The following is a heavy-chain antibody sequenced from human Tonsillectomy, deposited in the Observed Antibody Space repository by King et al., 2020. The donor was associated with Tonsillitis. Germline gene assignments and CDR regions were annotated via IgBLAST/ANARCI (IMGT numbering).Heavy chain of an antibody. D-gene: IGHD7-27*01. V-gene: IGHV4-59*08. CDR2: IDYTGSS. CDR3: ARYGPSALGLDY. CDR1: GNSFSSYY. J-gene: IGHJ4*02. Sequence: VQLQESGPGLVKASETLSLTCMVSGNSFSSYYWSWIRQPPGKGLEWIGYIDYTGSSNYNPSLKSRATMSGDTSKTQFSLKLTSVTAADTAVYYCARYGPSALGLDYWGQGTLVTVSA.